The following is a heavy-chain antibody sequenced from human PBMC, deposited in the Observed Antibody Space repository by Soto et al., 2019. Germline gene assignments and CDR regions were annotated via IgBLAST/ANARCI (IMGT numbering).Heavy chain of an antibody. J-gene: IGHJ4*02. CDR1: GFTLSSYA. CDR2: INGGGTST. CDR3: AKDILTGYYIAFDY. D-gene: IGHD3-9*01. Sequence: PGGSLRLSCAASGFTLSSYAMSWVRQSPGKELEWVSTINGGGTSTYYAASVKGRFTVSRDNSKNTLYLQMNSLSAEDTALYYCAKDILTGYYIAFDYWGQGALVTVSS. V-gene: IGHV3-23*01.